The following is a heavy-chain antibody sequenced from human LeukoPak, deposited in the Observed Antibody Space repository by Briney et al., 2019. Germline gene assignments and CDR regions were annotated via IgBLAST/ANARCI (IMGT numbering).Heavy chain of an antibody. CDR2: IYYSGST. V-gene: IGHV4-39*07. D-gene: IGHD3-16*01. CDR3: ARVKDPGGYYYYYYMDV. Sequence: PSETLSLTCTVSGGSISSYYWGWIRQPPGKGLEWIGNIYYSGSTYYNPSLKSRVTISVDTSKNQFSLKLSSVTAADTAMYYCARVKDPGGYYYYYYMDVWGKGTTVTVSS. CDR1: GGSISSYY. J-gene: IGHJ6*03.